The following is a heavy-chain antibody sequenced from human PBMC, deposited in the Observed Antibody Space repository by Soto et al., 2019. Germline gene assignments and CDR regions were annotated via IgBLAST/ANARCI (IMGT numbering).Heavy chain of an antibody. V-gene: IGHV4-59*02. CDR3: ARDKITGLFDY. J-gene: IGHJ4*02. CDR2: VYYSWST. CDR1: GGSVSGYY. Sequence: SETLSLTCTVSGGSVSGYYWSWIRQPPGKGLEWIGYVYYSWSTSYNPSLKSRVTISVDTSKNQFSLKLTSVTAADTAVYYCARDKITGLFDYWGQGTLVTVSS. D-gene: IGHD2-8*02.